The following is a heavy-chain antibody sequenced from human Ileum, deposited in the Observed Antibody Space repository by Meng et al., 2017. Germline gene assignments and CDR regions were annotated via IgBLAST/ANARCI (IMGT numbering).Heavy chain of an antibody. CDR3: ARDGASSAYPSYFDL. Sequence: LRLSCTVSGGSLSSRSNYWSWIRQPAGKGLEWIGRIYTSGSTNYNPSLMSRVTISVDTSKNQFSQKLSSVTAADTAVYYCARDGASSAYPSYFDLWGRGTLVTVSS. D-gene: IGHD3-22*01. V-gene: IGHV4-61*02. J-gene: IGHJ2*01. CDR1: GGSLSSRSNY. CDR2: IYTSGST.